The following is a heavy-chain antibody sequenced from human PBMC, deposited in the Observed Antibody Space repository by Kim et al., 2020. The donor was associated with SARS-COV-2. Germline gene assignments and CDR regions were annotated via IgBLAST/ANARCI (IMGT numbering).Heavy chain of an antibody. CDR2: IWYDGTNE. Sequence: GGSLRLSCAASGFEFQIYGMYWVRQAPGKGPEWVAAIWYDGTNEDYTASVKGRFSISRDNSQNMLFLQMNDLRPEDTALYYCARPPRMVRGVRPPSSWYFDLWGRGTLVSVSS. CDR1: GFEFQIYG. D-gene: IGHD3-10*01. V-gene: IGHV3-33*07. J-gene: IGHJ2*01. CDR3: ARPPRMVRGVRPPSSWYFDL.